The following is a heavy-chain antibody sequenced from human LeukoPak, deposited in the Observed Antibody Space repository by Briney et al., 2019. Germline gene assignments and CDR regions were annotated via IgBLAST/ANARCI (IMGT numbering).Heavy chain of an antibody. CDR2: IRSKANRYAT. CDR1: GFTFSSYA. Sequence: GGSLRLSCAASGFTFSSYAMSWGRQAPGKGLEWVGRIRSKANRYATAYAESVKGRFTISRDDSKNTPYLQMNSLKTEDPAVYYCTRPQADDYGDYYEDYWGQGTLVTVSS. D-gene: IGHD4-17*01. J-gene: IGHJ4*02. CDR3: TRPQADDYGDYYEDY. V-gene: IGHV3-73*01.